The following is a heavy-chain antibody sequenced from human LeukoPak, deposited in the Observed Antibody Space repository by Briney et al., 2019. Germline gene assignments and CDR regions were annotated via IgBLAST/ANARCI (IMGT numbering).Heavy chain of an antibody. J-gene: IGHJ3*02. CDR2: IYYSGRT. CDR3: ARGGYSTSWAAFDI. D-gene: IGHD6-13*01. CDR1: GGSISSGDNY. V-gene: IGHV4-30-4*01. Sequence: SETLSLTCTVSGGSISSGDNYWVWIRQPPGKGLEWIGYIYYSGRTYYNPSLKSRVTISVDTSKNQFSLKLRSVTASDTAVYSCARGGYSTSWAAFDIWGQGTMVTVSS.